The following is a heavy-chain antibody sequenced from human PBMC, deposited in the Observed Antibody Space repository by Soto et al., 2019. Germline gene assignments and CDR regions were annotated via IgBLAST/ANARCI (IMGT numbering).Heavy chain of an antibody. CDR1: GFSFSRYA. V-gene: IGHV3-23*01. D-gene: IGHD1-26*01. Sequence: EVQLLESGGGLVRPGGSLRLSCPASGFSFSRYALRWVRQAPGKGLEWVSTISGSDGKTYYADSVKGRFSISRDTSKTTLYLEMTSLRVEDTAVYYCARWSFLDYWGQGTRVTV. CDR2: ISGSDGKT. J-gene: IGHJ4*02. CDR3: ARWSFLDY.